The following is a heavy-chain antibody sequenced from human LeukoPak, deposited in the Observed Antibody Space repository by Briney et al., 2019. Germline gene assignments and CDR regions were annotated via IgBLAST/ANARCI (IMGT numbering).Heavy chain of an antibody. V-gene: IGHV4-59*12. CDR3: ARGKMYYYDSSGYSLRPYYYYGMDV. CDR1: GGSISSYY. CDR2: IYYSGST. J-gene: IGHJ6*02. D-gene: IGHD3-22*01. Sequence: SETLSLTCTVSGGSISSYYWSWIRQPPGKGLEWIGYIYYSGSTNYNPSLKSRVTISVDTSKNQFSLKLSSVTAADTAVYYCARGKMYYYDSSGYSLRPYYYYGMDVWGQGTTVTVSS.